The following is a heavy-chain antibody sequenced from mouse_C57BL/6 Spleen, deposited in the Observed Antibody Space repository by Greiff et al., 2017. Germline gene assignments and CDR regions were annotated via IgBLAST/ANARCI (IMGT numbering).Heavy chain of an antibody. CDR3: ARKGGGYDDYFDY. V-gene: IGHV1-80*01. CDR2: IYPGDGDT. J-gene: IGHJ2*01. D-gene: IGHD2-2*01. Sequence: QVHVKQSGAELVKPGASVKISCKASGYAFSSYWMNWVKQRPGKGLEWIGQIYPGDGDTNYNGKFKGKATLTADKSSSTAYMQLSSLTSEDSAVYFCARKGGGYDDYFDYWGQGTTLTVSS. CDR1: GYAFSSYW.